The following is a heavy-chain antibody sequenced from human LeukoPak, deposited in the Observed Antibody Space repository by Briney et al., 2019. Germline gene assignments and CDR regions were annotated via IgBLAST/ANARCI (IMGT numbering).Heavy chain of an antibody. Sequence: GGSLRLSCAASGFTFSNNWMTWVRQAPGKGLEWVASVKKDASEKYYVDSVKGRFTISRDNAKNSLYLQMSSLRVEDTAVYYCASPTLRWHEYYFDYWGQGTLVTVSS. J-gene: IGHJ4*02. V-gene: IGHV3-7*01. CDR1: GFTFSNNW. CDR3: ASPTLRWHEYYFDY. D-gene: IGHD3-3*01. CDR2: VKKDASEK.